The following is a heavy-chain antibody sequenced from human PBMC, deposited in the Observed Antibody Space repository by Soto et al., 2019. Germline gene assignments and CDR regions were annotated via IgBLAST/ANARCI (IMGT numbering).Heavy chain of an antibody. D-gene: IGHD2-8*01. CDR1: GGSISSGDYY. V-gene: IGHV4-30-4*01. Sequence: SETLSLTCTVSGGSISSGDYYWSWIRQPPGKGLEWIGYIYYSGSTYYNPSLKSRVTISVDTSKNQFSLKLSSVTAADTAVYYCARVIVLMVYAMGLFDSWGQGTLVTVSS. CDR3: ARVIVLMVYAMGLFDS. CDR2: IYYSGST. J-gene: IGHJ5*01.